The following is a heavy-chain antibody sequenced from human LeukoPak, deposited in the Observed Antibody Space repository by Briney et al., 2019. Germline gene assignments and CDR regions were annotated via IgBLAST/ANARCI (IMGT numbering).Heavy chain of an antibody. Sequence: GGSLRLSCAASGFTFSSYAMHWVRQAPGKGLEWVAVISYDGSNKYYADSVKGRFTTSRDNSKNTLYLQMNSLRAEDTAVYYCARDYVRGVFDYWGQGTLVTVSS. CDR2: ISYDGSNK. J-gene: IGHJ4*02. CDR3: ARDYVRGVFDY. V-gene: IGHV3-30*04. D-gene: IGHD3-10*02. CDR1: GFTFSSYA.